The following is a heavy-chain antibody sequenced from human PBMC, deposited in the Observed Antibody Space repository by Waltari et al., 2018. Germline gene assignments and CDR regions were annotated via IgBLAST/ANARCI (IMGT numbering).Heavy chain of an antibody. CDR2: QDGSEK. Sequence: QDGSEKYYVDSVKGRFTVSRDNAKNSLYLRMNSLRAEDTAVYYCARETNGDGMGYYYNYMDVWGKGTTVTVSS. V-gene: IGHV3-7*01. D-gene: IGHD4-17*01. CDR3: ARETNGDGMGYYYNYMDV. J-gene: IGHJ6*03.